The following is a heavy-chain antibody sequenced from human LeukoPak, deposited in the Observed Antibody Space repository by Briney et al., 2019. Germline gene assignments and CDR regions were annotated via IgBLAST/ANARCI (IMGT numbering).Heavy chain of an antibody. CDR2: ISAYNGNT. CDR3: ASSYCSSTSCYVFDY. J-gene: IGHJ4*02. V-gene: IGHV1-18*01. Sequence: EASVKVSCKASGYTFTSYGISWVRQAPGQGLEWMGWISAYNGNTNYAQKPQGRVTMTTDTSTSTAYMELRTLRSDDTAVYYCASSYCSSTSCYVFDYWGQGTLVTVSS. D-gene: IGHD2-2*01. CDR1: GYTFTSYG.